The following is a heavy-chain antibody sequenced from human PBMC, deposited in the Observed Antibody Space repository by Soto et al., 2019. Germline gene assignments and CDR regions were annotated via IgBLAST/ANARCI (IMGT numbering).Heavy chain of an antibody. CDR1: GGSVNGFY. Sequence: SETLSLTCSVYGGSVNGFYWNWIRQPPGKGLEWIGEINHTGGTHYNPSLKSRVTMSVDTSKNQFSLRLSSVTAADTAIYYCATRRTVFGVLIHPFDHWGQGTQVTVSS. V-gene: IGHV4-34*01. D-gene: IGHD3-3*01. CDR2: INHTGGT. CDR3: ATRRTVFGVLIHPFDH. J-gene: IGHJ5*02.